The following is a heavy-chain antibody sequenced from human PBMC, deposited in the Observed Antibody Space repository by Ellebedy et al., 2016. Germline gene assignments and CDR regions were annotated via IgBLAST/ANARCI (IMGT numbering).Heavy chain of an antibody. CDR1: DGSFSGYY. V-gene: IGHV4-34*01. Sequence: SETLSLXCAVYDGSFSGYYWSWIRQPPGKGLEWIGEINHSGSTNYNPSLKSRVTISVDTSKNQFSLKLSSVTAADTAVYYCARCSRSGWFNPWGQGTLVTVSS. CDR3: ARCSRSGWFNP. J-gene: IGHJ5*02. D-gene: IGHD1-26*01. CDR2: INHSGST.